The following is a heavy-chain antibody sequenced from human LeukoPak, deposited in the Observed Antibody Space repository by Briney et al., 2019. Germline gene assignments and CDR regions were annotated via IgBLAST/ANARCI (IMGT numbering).Heavy chain of an antibody. J-gene: IGHJ4*02. V-gene: IGHV4-39*07. CDR1: GGSISSGSYY. Sequence: SQTLSLTCTVSGGSISSGSYYWSWIRQPPGKGLEWIGEINHSGSTNYNPSLKSRVTISVDTSKNQFSLKLSSVTAADTAVYYCARGGSSGRAGGYWGQGTLVTVSS. D-gene: IGHD6-19*01. CDR3: ARGGSSGRAGGY. CDR2: INHSGST.